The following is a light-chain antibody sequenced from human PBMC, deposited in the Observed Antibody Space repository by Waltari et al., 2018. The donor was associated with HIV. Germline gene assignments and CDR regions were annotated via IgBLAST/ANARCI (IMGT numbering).Light chain of an antibody. J-gene: IGLJ6*01. Sequence: QSGLSQPPSTSRPPGQRVVISCSGRSSNVGKNYVSWFQQVSGAAPRLLIYSNDRRPSGVPDRFTAAKSGTSASLVISGLRSDDEAEYFCASWDDALSSWLFGGGTRLTVL. V-gene: IGLV1-47*01. CDR1: SSNVGKNY. CDR3: ASWDDALSSWL. CDR2: SND.